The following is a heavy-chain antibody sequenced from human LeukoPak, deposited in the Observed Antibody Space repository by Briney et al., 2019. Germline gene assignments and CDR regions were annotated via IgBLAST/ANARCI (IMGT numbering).Heavy chain of an antibody. CDR3: ARGVSGYSSSWYVEDAFDI. CDR1: GGTFSSYA. J-gene: IGHJ3*02. V-gene: IGHV1-69*05. Sequence: SVKVSCKASGGTFSSYAISWVRQAPGQGLEWMGGIIPIFGTANYAQKFQGRVTITTDESTSTAYMELSSPRSEDTAVYYCARGVSGYSSSWYVEDAFDIWGQGTMVTVSS. CDR2: IIPIFGTA. D-gene: IGHD6-13*01.